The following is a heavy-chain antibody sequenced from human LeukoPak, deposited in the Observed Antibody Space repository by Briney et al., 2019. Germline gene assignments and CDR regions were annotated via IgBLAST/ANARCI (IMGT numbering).Heavy chain of an antibody. CDR2: IWYDGSNK. Sequence: GRSLRLSCAASGFTFSSYGMHWVRQAPGKGLEWVAVIWYDGSNKYYADSVKGRFTISRDNSKNTLYLQMNSLSAEDTAVYYCARDYLGKDGYTEDYYYYGMDVWGQGTTVTVSS. J-gene: IGHJ6*02. D-gene: IGHD5-24*01. CDR3: ARDYLGKDGYTEDYYYYGMDV. V-gene: IGHV3-33*01. CDR1: GFTFSSYG.